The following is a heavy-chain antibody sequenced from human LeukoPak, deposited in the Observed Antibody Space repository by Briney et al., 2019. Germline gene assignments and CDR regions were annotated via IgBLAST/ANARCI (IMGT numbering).Heavy chain of an antibody. V-gene: IGHV4-34*01. CDR3: ARSDYDSSGYFDY. Sequence: SETLSLTCAVSGGSLSGYYWTWLRQPPGKGLEWIGEVNHSGITNYNPSLRSRVTISVDTSRKQFFLRLSSVTAADTAMYYCARSDYDSSGYFDYWGQGTLVTVSS. CDR2: VNHSGIT. D-gene: IGHD3-22*01. J-gene: IGHJ4*02. CDR1: GGSLSGYY.